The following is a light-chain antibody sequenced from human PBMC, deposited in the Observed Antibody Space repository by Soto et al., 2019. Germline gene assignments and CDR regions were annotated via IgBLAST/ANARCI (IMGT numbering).Light chain of an antibody. Sequence: QSVLTQPPSMSGAPGQRVTISCTGSSSNIGAGYDVHWYQQHPGTAPKLLIFDNNNRPSGVPDRFSGSKSDTSASLAITGLQAEDEADYYCQSYDSSLSGSVFGGGTKLTVL. CDR2: DNN. J-gene: IGLJ2*01. CDR3: QSYDSSLSGSV. V-gene: IGLV1-40*01. CDR1: SSNIGAGYD.